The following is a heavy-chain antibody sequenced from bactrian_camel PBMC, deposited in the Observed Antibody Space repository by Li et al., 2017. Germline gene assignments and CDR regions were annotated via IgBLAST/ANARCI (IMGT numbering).Heavy chain of an antibody. CDR3: ATAAPYYSNGHYFLT. CDR2: ISWSGGIT. CDR1: GYTASKCD. V-gene: IGHV3S60*01. D-gene: IGHD4*01. Sequence: HVQLVESGGGSVQAGGSMILSCAASGYTASKCDMGWYRQGPEKEREGVSCISWSGGITYYADSVKGRFTISRDNAKNTVYLQMNSLKSEDTALYYCATAAPYYSNGHYFLTWGQGTQVTVS. J-gene: IGHJ4*01.